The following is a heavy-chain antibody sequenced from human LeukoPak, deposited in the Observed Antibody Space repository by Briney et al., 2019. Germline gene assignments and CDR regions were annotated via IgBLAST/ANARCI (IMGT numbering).Heavy chain of an antibody. CDR2: ISGSGGST. J-gene: IGHJ3*02. CDR3: ARETDNTWAYAFDI. CDR1: GFTFSSYA. Sequence: GGSLRLSCAASGFTFSSYAMNWVRQAPGKGLEWVSAISGSGGSTYYADSVKGRFTISRDNAKNSLYLQMNSLRAEDTAVYYCARETDNTWAYAFDIWGQGTMVTVSS. D-gene: IGHD1-14*01. V-gene: IGHV3-23*01.